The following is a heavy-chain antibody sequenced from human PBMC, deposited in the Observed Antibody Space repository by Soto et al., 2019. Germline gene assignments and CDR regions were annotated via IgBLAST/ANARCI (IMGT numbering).Heavy chain of an antibody. D-gene: IGHD3-22*01. CDR1: GFTFTSSA. CDR2: IVVGSGNT. CDR3: AAVPYYYDSSGYFRHAFDI. Sequence: GASVKVSCKASGFTFTSSAVQWVRQARGQRLEWVGWIVVGSGNTNYAQKFQERVTITRDMSTSTAYMELSSLRSEDTAVYYCAAVPYYYDSSGYFRHAFDIWGQGTMVTLS. V-gene: IGHV1-58*01. J-gene: IGHJ3*02.